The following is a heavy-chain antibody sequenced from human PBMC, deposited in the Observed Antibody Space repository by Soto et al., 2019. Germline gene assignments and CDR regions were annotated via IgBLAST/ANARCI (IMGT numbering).Heavy chain of an antibody. CDR2: IIPICGTA. D-gene: IGHD5-18*01. V-gene: IGHV1-69*13. CDR3: ARGDTAMVSPSSLYYYGMDV. Sequence: LGEVSCKASGGTFSSCALRWVRQGPGRGLEWMGGIIPICGTANYAQKFQGRVTITADESTSTAYIELSSLRADDTAGYYCARGDTAMVSPSSLYYYGMDVWGQGTTVTV. CDR1: GGTFSSCA. J-gene: IGHJ6*02.